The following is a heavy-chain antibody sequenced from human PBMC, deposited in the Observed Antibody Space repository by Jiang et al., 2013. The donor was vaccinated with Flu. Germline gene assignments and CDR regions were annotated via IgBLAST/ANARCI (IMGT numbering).Heavy chain of an antibody. CDR1: GGTFSSYT. CDR3: ASLAPDYCTNGVCYHYGMDV. V-gene: IGHV1-69*02. J-gene: IGHJ6*02. D-gene: IGHD2-8*01. CDR2: IIPILGIA. Sequence: GGTFSSYTISWVRQAPGQGLEWMGRIIPILGIANYAQKFQGRVTITADKSTSTAYMELSSLRSEDTAVYYCASLAPDYCTNGVCYHYGMDVWGQGTTVTVSS.